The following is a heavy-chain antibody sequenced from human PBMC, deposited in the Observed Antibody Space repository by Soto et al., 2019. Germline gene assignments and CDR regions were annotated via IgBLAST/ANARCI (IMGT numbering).Heavy chain of an antibody. CDR3: AKGANHFCSGGSCYLEFYYYYYYYGMDV. CDR1: GFTFSSYA. D-gene: IGHD2-15*01. J-gene: IGHJ6*02. Sequence: GGSLRLSCAASGFTFSSYAMSWVRQAPGKGLEWVSAISGSGGSTYYADSVKGRFTISRDNSKNTLYLQMNSLRAEDTAVYYCAKGANHFCSGGSCYLEFYYYYYYYGMDVWGQGTTVTVSS. V-gene: IGHV3-23*01. CDR2: ISGSGGST.